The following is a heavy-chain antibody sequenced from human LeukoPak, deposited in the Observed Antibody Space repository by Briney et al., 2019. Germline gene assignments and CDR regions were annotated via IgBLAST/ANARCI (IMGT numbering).Heavy chain of an antibody. J-gene: IGHJ4*02. Sequence: GGSLRLSCAASGFTFSSYGMHWVRQAPGKGLEWVAFIRYDGSNKYYADSVKGRFTISRDNSKNTLYLQMNSLRAEDTAVYYCAKDWSLLYYDSSGYSDYWGQGTLVTVPS. V-gene: IGHV3-30*02. CDR3: AKDWSLLYYDSSGYSDY. CDR1: GFTFSSYG. CDR2: IRYDGSNK. D-gene: IGHD3-22*01.